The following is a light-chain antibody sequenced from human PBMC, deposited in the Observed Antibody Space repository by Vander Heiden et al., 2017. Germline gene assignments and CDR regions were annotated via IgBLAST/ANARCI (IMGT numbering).Light chain of an antibody. CDR2: DAS. CDR3: QQRWT. CDR1: QSISSW. V-gene: IGKV1-5*01. Sequence: DIQMTQSPSTLSASVGDRVTITCRASQSISSWLAWYQQKPGKAPKLLIYDASSLESGVPSRFSGSGSGTEFTLTISSLQPDDFATYYCQQRWTFGQGTKVEIQ. J-gene: IGKJ1*01.